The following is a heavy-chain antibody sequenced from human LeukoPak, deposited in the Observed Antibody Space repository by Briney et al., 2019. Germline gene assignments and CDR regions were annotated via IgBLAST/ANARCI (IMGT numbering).Heavy chain of an antibody. CDR2: INHSGST. CDR1: GGSFSGYY. J-gene: IGHJ6*02. D-gene: IGHD2-2*01. V-gene: IGHV4-34*01. CDR3: ARRGLRSSWYYYGMDV. Sequence: KASETLSLTCAVYGGSFSGYYWSWIRQPPGKGLKWIGEINHSGSTNYNPSLKSRVTISVDTSKNQFSLKLSSVTAADTAVYYCARRGLRSSWYYYGMDVWGQGTTVTVSS.